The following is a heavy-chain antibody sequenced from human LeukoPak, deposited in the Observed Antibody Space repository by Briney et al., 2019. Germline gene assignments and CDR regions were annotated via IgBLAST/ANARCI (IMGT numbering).Heavy chain of an antibody. D-gene: IGHD6-6*01. CDR1: GYTFTGYY. CDR2: INPNSGGT. Sequence: ASVKVSCKASGYTFTGYYMHWVRQAPGQGLEWMGWINPNSGGTNYAQKFQGRVTMTRDTSISTAYMELSRLRSDDTVVYYCARDLGGIAARQYFQHWGQGTLVTVSS. V-gene: IGHV1-2*02. J-gene: IGHJ1*01. CDR3: ARDLGGIAARQYFQH.